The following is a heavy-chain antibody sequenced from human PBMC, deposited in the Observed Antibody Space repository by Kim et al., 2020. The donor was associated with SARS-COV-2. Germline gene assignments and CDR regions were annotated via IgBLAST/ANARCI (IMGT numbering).Heavy chain of an antibody. V-gene: IGHV4-59*01. D-gene: IGHD6-13*01. Sequence: SETLSRTCSVSSDSISSYYCSWIRQLPGKGLEWLGYIYYSGSTDYNPSLKSRVTISWDTSKNQFSLDLTSVTDADTAAYYCARSEGRGSWDHFDYWGQG. J-gene: IGHJ4*02. CDR1: SDSISSYY. CDR2: IYYSGST. CDR3: ARSEGRGSWDHFDY.